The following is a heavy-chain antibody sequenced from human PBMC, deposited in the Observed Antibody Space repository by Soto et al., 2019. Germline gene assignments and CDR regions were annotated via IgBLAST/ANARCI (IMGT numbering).Heavy chain of an antibody. J-gene: IGHJ6*03. CDR1: GGSISSYY. Sequence: QVQLQESGPGLVKPSETLSLTCTVSGGSISSYYWSWIRQPPGKGLEWIGYIYYSGSTNHNPSLKIRVTISVDTSNNQYSLKLSSVTAADTAVYYCASTKRQWLAGYYYYCMDFWGKGTTVTVSS. D-gene: IGHD6-19*01. CDR3: ASTKRQWLAGYYYYCMDF. V-gene: IGHV4-59*08. CDR2: IYYSGST.